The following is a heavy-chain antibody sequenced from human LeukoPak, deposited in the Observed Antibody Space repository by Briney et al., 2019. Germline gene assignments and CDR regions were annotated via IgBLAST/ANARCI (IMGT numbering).Heavy chain of an antibody. V-gene: IGHV4-59*01. D-gene: IGHD3-9*01. CDR1: GGSIGSYY. CDR3: ARADPYDILTGYSPYDAFDI. Sequence: SETLSLTCTVSGGSIGSYYWSWIRQPPGKGLEWIGYIYYSGNTNYNPSLKSRVTISVDTSKNQFSLKLSSVTAADTAVYYCARADPYDILTGYSPYDAFDIWGQGTMVTVSS. J-gene: IGHJ3*02. CDR2: IYYSGNT.